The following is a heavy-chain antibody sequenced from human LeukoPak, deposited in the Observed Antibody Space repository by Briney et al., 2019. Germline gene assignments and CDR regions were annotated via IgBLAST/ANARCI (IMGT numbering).Heavy chain of an antibody. CDR2: VYYSGNT. J-gene: IGHJ6*04. CDR1: GGSLSSYY. Sequence: SETLSLTCTVSGGSLSSYYWSWIRQPPGKGRAWIGYVYYSGNTNYNPSLKSRVTISVDMSKNQSSLKLSSVTAADTAVYYCAKFTHYHGMDVWGKGTTVTVSS. CDR3: AKFTHYHGMDV. V-gene: IGHV4-59*01.